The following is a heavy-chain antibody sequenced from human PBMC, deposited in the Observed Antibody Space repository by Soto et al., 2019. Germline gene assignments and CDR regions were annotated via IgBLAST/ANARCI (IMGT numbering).Heavy chain of an antibody. D-gene: IGHD4-17*01. Sequence: QLQLQESGSGLVKPSQTLSLTCAVSGGSISSGGYSWRWIRQPPGKVLEWIGYIYHSGYTYYNPSIKSRVTISVDRSKSQFSLKLSAVTAADTAVSYCARAHYGDYGYGMDVWGQGTTVTVSS. CDR1: GGSISSGGYS. CDR2: IYHSGYT. J-gene: IGHJ6*02. CDR3: ARAHYGDYGYGMDV. V-gene: IGHV4-30-2*01.